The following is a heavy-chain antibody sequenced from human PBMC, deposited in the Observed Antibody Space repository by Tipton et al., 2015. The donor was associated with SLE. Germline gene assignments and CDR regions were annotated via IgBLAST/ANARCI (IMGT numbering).Heavy chain of an antibody. V-gene: IGHV4-34*01. CDR1: GGSFSGYY. CDR2: INHSGST. D-gene: IGHD2-21*02. J-gene: IGHJ3*02. CDR3: AREVTAIGAFDI. Sequence: LVQPSETLSLTCAVYGGSFSGYYWSWIRQPPGKGLEWIGEINHSGSTNYNPSLKSRVTISVDTSKNQFSLKLSSVTAADTAVYYCAREVTAIGAFDIWGQGTMVTVSS.